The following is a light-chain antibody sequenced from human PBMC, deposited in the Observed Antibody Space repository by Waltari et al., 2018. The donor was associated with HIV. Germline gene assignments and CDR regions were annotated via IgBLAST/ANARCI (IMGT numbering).Light chain of an antibody. CDR3: QQRSNWPLT. CDR2: DAS. CDR1: QSVSSY. V-gene: IGKV3-11*01. J-gene: IGKJ4*01. Sequence: EIVFTQSPATLSLSPGERATLSCRASQSVSSYLAWYQQKPGQAPRLLIYDASNRATGIPARFSGSGSGTDFTLTISSLEPEDFAVYYRQQRSNWPLTFGGGTKVEIK.